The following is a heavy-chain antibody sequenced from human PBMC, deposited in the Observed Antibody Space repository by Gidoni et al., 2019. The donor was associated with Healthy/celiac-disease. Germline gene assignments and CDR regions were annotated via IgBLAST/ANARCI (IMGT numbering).Heavy chain of an antibody. D-gene: IGHD2-15*01. CDR2: ISGSGGST. J-gene: IGHJ4*02. CDR3: AKDQAYTIPPYCSGGSCYSFDY. V-gene: IGHV3-23*01. Sequence: EVQLLESGGVLVQPGGSLRLSCAASGFNFSSYAMSLVRQAPGKGLEWVSAISGSGGSTDYADSVKGRFTISRDNSKNTLYLQMNSLRAEDTAVYYCAKDQAYTIPPYCSGGSCYSFDYWGQGTLVTVSS. CDR1: GFNFSSYA.